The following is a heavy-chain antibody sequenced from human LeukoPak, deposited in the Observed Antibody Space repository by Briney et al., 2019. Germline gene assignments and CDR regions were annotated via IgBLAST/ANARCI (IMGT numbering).Heavy chain of an antibody. CDR1: GYLFASFG. J-gene: IGHJ5*02. V-gene: IGHV1-18*01. D-gene: IGHD3-10*01. Sequence: GASVKVSCKASGYLFASFGLNWVRQAPGQGLEWMGWISAYNGDTNYAQNFQGRVTMTTDTSTRTAYMELSSLRSEDTAVYYCAIFSSGFDPWGQGTLVTVSS. CDR3: AIFSSGFDP. CDR2: ISAYNGDT.